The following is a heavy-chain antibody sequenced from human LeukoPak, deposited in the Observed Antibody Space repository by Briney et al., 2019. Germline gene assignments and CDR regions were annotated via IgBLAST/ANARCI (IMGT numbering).Heavy chain of an antibody. CDR3: ARDWVGDYGDYGSGFDY. CDR2: IYTSGST. V-gene: IGHV4-61*02. D-gene: IGHD4-17*01. CDR1: RGSIDSTNYY. Sequence: SETLSLTCSVSRGSIDSTNYYWSWIRQPAGKGLEWIGRIYTSGSTNYNPSLKSRVTISVDTSKNQFSLKLSSVTAADTAVYYCARDWVGDYGDYGSGFDYWGQGTLVTVSS. J-gene: IGHJ4*02.